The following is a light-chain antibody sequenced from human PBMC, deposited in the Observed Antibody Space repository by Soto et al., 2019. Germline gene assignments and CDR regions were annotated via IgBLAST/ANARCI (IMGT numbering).Light chain of an antibody. CDR2: SAS. CDR1: QGSSSY. CDR3: HKCNIAPFT. Sequence: DIQMTQSPSSLSASVGDRVTITCRASQGSSSYLAWYQQKPGKVPKLLIYSASTLQSGVPSRFSGSGSGTDFTLTISSLQPEDVATYYCHKCNIAPFTFGPGTKVDIQ. V-gene: IGKV1-27*01. J-gene: IGKJ3*01.